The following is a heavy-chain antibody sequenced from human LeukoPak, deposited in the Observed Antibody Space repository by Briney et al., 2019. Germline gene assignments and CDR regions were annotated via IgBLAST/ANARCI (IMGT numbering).Heavy chain of an antibody. V-gene: IGHV3-23*01. D-gene: IGHD5-18*01. CDR1: GFTFSSYA. J-gene: IGHJ4*02. CDR2: ISGSGGST. Sequence: GGSLRLSCAASGFTFSSYAMSWVRQAPGKGLEWVSAISGSGGSTYYADSVKGRFTISRDNSKNTLYLQMNSLRAEDTAVCYCARTLGQWIQLWFYWGQGTLVTVSS. CDR3: ARTLGQWIQLWFY.